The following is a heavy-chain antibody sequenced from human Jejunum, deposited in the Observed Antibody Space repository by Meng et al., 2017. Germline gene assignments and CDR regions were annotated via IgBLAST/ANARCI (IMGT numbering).Heavy chain of an antibody. CDR1: GYDFTTYW. V-gene: IGHV5-51*01. Sequence: GESLKISCKGSGYDFTTYWIGWVRQMPGKGLEWMGIIYPGDSDIRYSPSFQGQVTISADRSMSTAYLQWSTLRASDTAMYYCARTYYYGSGSYYNPPGYWGQGTLVNVSS. J-gene: IGHJ4*02. CDR2: IYPGDSDI. D-gene: IGHD3-10*01. CDR3: ARTYYYGSGSYYNPPGY.